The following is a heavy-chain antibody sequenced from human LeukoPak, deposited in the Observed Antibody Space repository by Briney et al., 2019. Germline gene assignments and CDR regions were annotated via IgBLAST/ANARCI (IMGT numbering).Heavy chain of an antibody. J-gene: IGHJ4*02. CDR1: GFTFSNYW. D-gene: IGHD3-3*01. V-gene: IGHV3-7*03. CDR2: IKPDGGAQ. CDR3: AKGTDYDFWSGYLD. Sequence: PGGSLRLSCAASGFTFSNYWMTWVRQAPGKGLEWVANIKPDGGAQYYADSVKGRFSISRDNAKNSLYLQMNSLRAEDMALYYCAKGTDYDFWSGYLDWGQGTVVTVSS.